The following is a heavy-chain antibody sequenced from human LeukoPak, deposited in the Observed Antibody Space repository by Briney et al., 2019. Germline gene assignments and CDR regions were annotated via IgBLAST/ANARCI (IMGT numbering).Heavy chain of an antibody. D-gene: IGHD4-11*01. V-gene: IGHV3-74*01. CDR1: GFTFSSHW. CDR3: ARAGEGLQSYGFDM. J-gene: IGHJ3*02. Sequence: GGSLGLSCAASGFTFSSHWMHRVRQGPGKGLVWVSRINSDGSSTGYEDSVKGRFTISRDNAKNTLDLQMNNLRAEDTAVYYCARAGEGLQSYGFDMWGQGTKVSVST. CDR2: INSDGSST.